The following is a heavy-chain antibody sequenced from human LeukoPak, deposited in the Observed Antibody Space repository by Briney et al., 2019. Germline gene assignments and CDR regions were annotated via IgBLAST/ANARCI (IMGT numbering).Heavy chain of an antibody. D-gene: IGHD4-17*01. Sequence: PGGSLRLSCAASGFTFSSHGMNWVRQAPGKGLEWVSGISPSGGITYYTDSVKGRFTISRDNSKNTQSLQMNSLRAEDTAVYYCAKEGTTVTTSYYYYYMDVWRKGTTVTVSS. CDR2: ISPSGGIT. J-gene: IGHJ6*03. CDR1: GFTFSSHG. V-gene: IGHV3-23*01. CDR3: AKEGTTVTTSYYYYYMDV.